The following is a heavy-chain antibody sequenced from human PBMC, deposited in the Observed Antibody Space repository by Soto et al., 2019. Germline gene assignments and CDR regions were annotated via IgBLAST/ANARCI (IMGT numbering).Heavy chain of an antibody. D-gene: IGHD6-13*01. CDR3: ARVRYSSSWVDY. Sequence: SETLSLTCTVSGGSISSGGYYWSWIRQHPGKGLEWIGYIYYSGSTYYNPSLKSRVTISVDTSKNQFSLKLSSVTAADTAVYYCARVRYSSSWVDYWGQGTLVTVSS. CDR1: GGSISSGGYY. CDR2: IYYSGST. V-gene: IGHV4-31*03. J-gene: IGHJ4*02.